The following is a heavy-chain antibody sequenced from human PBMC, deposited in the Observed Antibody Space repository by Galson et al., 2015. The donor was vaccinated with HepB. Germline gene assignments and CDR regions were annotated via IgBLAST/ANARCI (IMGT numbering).Heavy chain of an antibody. J-gene: IGHJ5*02. CDR1: GYTFSFYT. CDR3: ARPAKAITPWDWFGP. V-gene: IGHV1-3*01. D-gene: IGHD5-12*01. Sequence: SVKVSCKASGYTFSFYTIHWVRQAPGQRLEWMGWINAGNGNTRYSEKFQGRVTISRDTSASTVFMELSSLTSEDTALYYCARPAKAITPWDWFGPWGQGTLVTVSS. CDR2: INAGNGNT.